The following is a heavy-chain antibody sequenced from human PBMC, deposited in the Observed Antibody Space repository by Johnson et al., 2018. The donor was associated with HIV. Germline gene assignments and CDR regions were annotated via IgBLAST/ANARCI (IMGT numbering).Heavy chain of an antibody. CDR2: ISCTGGSP. CDR3: AKAHCPGCDGFDI. J-gene: IGHJ3*02. D-gene: IGHD2-21*01. V-gene: IGHV3-64*01. CDR1: GFTFSSYA. Sequence: VQLVESGGGLVQPGGSLRLSCAASGFTFSSYAMHWVRQAPGQGLEYVSAISCTGGSPYYANSVKGRFTISRDNSKNTLYLQMRSLRTEDTAVYSFAKAHCPGCDGFDIWGQGTMVTVSS.